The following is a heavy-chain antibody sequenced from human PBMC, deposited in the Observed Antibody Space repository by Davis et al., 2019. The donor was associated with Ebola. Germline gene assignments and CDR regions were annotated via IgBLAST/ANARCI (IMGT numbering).Heavy chain of an antibody. Sequence: SVKVSCKASGYTFTSYYMHWVRQAPGQGLEWMGRIIPILGIANYAQKFQGRVTITADKSTSTAYMELSSLRSEDTAVYYCARDLSSDFWSGYGNWFDPWGQGTLVTVSS. D-gene: IGHD3-3*01. CDR3: ARDLSSDFWSGYGNWFDP. J-gene: IGHJ5*02. CDR2: IIPILGIA. V-gene: IGHV1-69*04. CDR1: GYTFTSYY.